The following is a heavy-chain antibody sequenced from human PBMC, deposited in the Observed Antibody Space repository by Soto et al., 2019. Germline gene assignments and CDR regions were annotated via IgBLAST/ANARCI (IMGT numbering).Heavy chain of an antibody. CDR2: TYNSGST. Sequence: PSETLSLTCTVSGGSISSGGYYWSWIRQLPGKGLEWIGYTYNSGSTHYNPSLRSRVSISEDTSKNQFSLSLSSVAAADTAVYYCARLKGYCISTNCHGYYGMDVWGQGTTVTVSS. CDR3: ARLKGYCISTNCHGYYGMDV. D-gene: IGHD2-2*01. V-gene: IGHV4-31*03. CDR1: GGSISSGGYY. J-gene: IGHJ6*02.